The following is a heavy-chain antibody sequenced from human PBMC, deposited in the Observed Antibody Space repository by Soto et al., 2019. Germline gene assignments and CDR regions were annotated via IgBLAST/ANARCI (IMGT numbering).Heavy chain of an antibody. CDR2: IYTTGAT. D-gene: IGHD4-17*01. Sequence: HVPLQESGPGLVKPSETLSLTCSVSGDSISRKYWSWLRQPAGGGLEWIGRIYTTGATNYNSSLTSRVSMSVDTSKNQFSLRLTSVTAADTAVYFFAMTVIAPSPYLDHWGQGLLFTVSS. J-gene: IGHJ4*02. CDR1: GDSISRKY. CDR3: AMTVIAPSPYLDH. V-gene: IGHV4-4*07.